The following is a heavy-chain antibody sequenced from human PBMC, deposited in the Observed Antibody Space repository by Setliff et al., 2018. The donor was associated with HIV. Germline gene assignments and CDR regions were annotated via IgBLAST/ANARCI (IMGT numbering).Heavy chain of an antibody. V-gene: IGHV3-53*01. CDR1: GFTVSSNY. CDR3: ARVGAVAGTIFYYMDV. Sequence: GVLRLSCAASGFTVSSNYMTWVRQTPGKGLEWVSLIYSGGSTYYADSVKGRFTISRDNSENTLYLQMNSLRAEDTAVYYCARVGAVAGTIFYYMDVWGKGTTVTVSS. J-gene: IGHJ6*03. D-gene: IGHD6-13*01. CDR2: IYSGGST.